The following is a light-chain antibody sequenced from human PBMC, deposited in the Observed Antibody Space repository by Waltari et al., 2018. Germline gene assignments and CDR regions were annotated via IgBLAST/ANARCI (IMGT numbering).Light chain of an antibody. Sequence: DIQMTQSPSSLSASVGDRVSITCRASQGISSWLAWYQQKPGKAPKLLIYKASNLQSGVPSRFSGAGSGTDFTLIISSLQPEDIASYYCQQYDSAPHSFGQGTKVEIK. CDR3: QQYDSAPHS. CDR2: KAS. J-gene: IGKJ2*03. CDR1: QGISSW. V-gene: IGKV1-12*01.